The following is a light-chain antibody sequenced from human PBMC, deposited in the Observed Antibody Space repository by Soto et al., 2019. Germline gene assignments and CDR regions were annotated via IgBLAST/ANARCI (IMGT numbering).Light chain of an antibody. CDR2: EVS. J-gene: IGLJ2*01. Sequence: QSALTQPASVSGSPGQSITISCTGTSSDVGAYNYVSWYQQHPGKAPKLLIYEVSNRPSGVSNRFSGSKSGNTASLTISGLQAVDEADYYCTSYTTSSTVAFGGGTKLTVL. V-gene: IGLV2-14*01. CDR3: TSYTTSSTVA. CDR1: SSDVGAYNY.